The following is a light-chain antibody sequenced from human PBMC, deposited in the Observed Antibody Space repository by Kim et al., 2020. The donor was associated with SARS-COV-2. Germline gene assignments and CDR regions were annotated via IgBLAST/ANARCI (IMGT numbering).Light chain of an antibody. CDR1: SSDVGIYNY. CDR2: DVS. J-gene: IGLJ3*02. Sequence: ALTQPRSVSGSPGQSVTISCTGTSSDVGIYNYVSWYQQRPGKAPKFVMYDVSERPSGVPDRFSGSKSGNTASLTISGLQADDEADYYCCSYAGRYTWVFGGGTK. CDR3: CSYAGRYTWV. V-gene: IGLV2-11*01.